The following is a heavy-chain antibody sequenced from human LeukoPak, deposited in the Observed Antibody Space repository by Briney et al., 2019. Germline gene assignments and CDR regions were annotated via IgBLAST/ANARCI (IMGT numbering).Heavy chain of an antibody. J-gene: IGHJ6*03. CDR2: VDHTGST. V-gene: IGHV4-59*01. CDR1: DDSITMYY. D-gene: IGHD1-1*01. Sequence: PSETLSLTCSVSDDSITMYYWTWIRQPPGKGLEWIGCVDHTGSTNFNPSLNGRVSISRDTTKNLFSLRLRSVTAADTAVYFCARGRVSSSTWYSTYYYYFYMDVWGKGTTVTVSS. CDR3: ARGRVSSSTWYSTYYYYFYMDV.